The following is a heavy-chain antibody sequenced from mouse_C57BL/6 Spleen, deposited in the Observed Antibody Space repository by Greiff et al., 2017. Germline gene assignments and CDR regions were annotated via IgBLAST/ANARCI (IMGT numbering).Heavy chain of an antibody. D-gene: IGHD2-4*01. J-gene: IGHJ4*01. V-gene: IGHV1-81*01. CDR2: IYPRSGNT. CDR3: AGDYDIYYAMDY. Sequence: QVQLKQSGAELARPGASVKLSCKASGYTFTSYGISWVKQRTGQGLEWIGEIYPRSGNTYYNEKFKGKATLTADKSSSTAYMELRSLTSEDSAVYFCAGDYDIYYAMDYWGQGTSVTVSS. CDR1: GYTFTSYG.